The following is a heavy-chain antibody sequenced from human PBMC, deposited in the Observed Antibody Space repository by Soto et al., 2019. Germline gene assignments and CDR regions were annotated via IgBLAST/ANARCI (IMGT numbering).Heavy chain of an antibody. Sequence: GESLKISCKGSGYRFTTYWIGWVRQVPGKGLEWMGIIYPGDSDTRYSPSFQGQVTISADKSISTAYLQWSSLKASDTAMYYCARESSGFSDFNWGQGTLVTVSS. CDR2: IYPGDSDT. J-gene: IGHJ4*02. CDR3: ARESSGFSDFN. CDR1: GYRFTTYW. V-gene: IGHV5-51*01. D-gene: IGHD3-22*01.